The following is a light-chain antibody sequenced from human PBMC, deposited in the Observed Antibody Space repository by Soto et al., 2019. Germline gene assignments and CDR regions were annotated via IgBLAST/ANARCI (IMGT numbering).Light chain of an antibody. V-gene: IGKV3-20*01. Sequence: DIVLTQSPGTLSLSPGERATLSCGASQSVSSNYLAWYQQKPGQAPRLLVYGASSRATGIPDRFSGSGSGTDFTLTISRLEPEDFAMYYCQQYGSSPLTFGGGTKVDIK. CDR3: QQYGSSPLT. CDR2: GAS. CDR1: QSVSSNY. J-gene: IGKJ4*01.